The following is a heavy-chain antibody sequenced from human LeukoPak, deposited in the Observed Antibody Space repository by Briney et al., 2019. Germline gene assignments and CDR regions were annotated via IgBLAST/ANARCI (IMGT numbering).Heavy chain of an antibody. D-gene: IGHD2-2*01. CDR2: IDHSGST. CDR1: GGSFSGYY. Sequence: SETLSLTCAVYGGSFSGYYWSWIRQPPGKGLEWIGEIDHSGSTNYNPSLKSRVTISVDTSKNQFSLKLSSVTAADTAVYYCARQDIVVVPADAFDIWGQGTMVTVSS. CDR3: ARQDIVVVPADAFDI. J-gene: IGHJ3*02. V-gene: IGHV4-34*01.